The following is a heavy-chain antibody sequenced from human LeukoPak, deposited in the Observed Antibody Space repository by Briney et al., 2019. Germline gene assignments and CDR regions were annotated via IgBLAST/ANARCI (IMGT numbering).Heavy chain of an antibody. CDR1: GFTFSSYA. CDR2: ISSNGGST. Sequence: PGGSLRLSCAASGFTFSSYAMHWVRQAPGKGLEYVSAISSNGGSTNYANSVKGRFTISRDNSKNTLYLQMGSLRAEDMAVYYCARGGETYYYGSGSYYNTRFFDYWGQGTLVTVSS. CDR3: ARGGETYYYGSGSYYNTRFFDY. J-gene: IGHJ4*02. V-gene: IGHV3-64*01. D-gene: IGHD3-10*01.